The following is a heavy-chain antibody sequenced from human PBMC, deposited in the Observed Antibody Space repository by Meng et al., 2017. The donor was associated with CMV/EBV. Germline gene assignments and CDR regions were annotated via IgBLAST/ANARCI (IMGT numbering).Heavy chain of an antibody. CDR3: ARYCSSTSCPEGLFDY. Sequence: GGSLRLSCAASGFTFSSDSMNWVRQAPGKGLEWVSYISSSSSTIYYADSVKGRFTISRDNAKNSLYLQMNSLRAEDTAVYYCARYCSSTSCPEGLFDYWGQGTLVTVSS. CDR1: GFTFSSDS. D-gene: IGHD2-2*01. V-gene: IGHV3-48*04. CDR2: ISSSSSTI. J-gene: IGHJ4*02.